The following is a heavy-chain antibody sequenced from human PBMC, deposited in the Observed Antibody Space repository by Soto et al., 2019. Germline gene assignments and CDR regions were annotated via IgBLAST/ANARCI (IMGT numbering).Heavy chain of an antibody. CDR2: IWYDGSNK. D-gene: IGHD6-6*01. CDR3: ARDDGLVHDY. V-gene: IGHV3-33*01. J-gene: IGHJ4*02. CDR1: GFTFNSYG. Sequence: PGGSLKLSCAASGFTFNSYGMHWVRQAPSKGLEWVAVIWYDGSNKYYADSVKGRFTISRDNSKNTLYLQMNSLRAEDTAVYYCARDDGLVHDYWGQGTLVTVSS.